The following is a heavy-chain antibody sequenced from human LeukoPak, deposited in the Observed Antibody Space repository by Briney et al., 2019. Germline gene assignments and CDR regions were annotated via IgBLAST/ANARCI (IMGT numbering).Heavy chain of an antibody. J-gene: IGHJ4*02. CDR2: IWSGGTDK. V-gene: IGHV3-30*02. D-gene: IGHD1-26*01. Sequence: GGSLKLSCAASGFTFSNYGMHWVRQAPGKGLGWVAVIWSGGTDKYYADSVKGRFTVTRDNSKNTLYLQMNSLRAEDTAVYYCGKRLTSWELEYWGQGTLVTVCS. CDR3: GKRLTSWELEY. CDR1: GFTFSNYG.